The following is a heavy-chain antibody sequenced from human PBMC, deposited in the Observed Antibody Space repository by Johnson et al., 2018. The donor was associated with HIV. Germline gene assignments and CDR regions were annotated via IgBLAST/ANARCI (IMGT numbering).Heavy chain of an antibody. V-gene: IGHV3-13*01. D-gene: IGHD3-3*01. CDR1: GFTFSSYD. J-gene: IGHJ3*01. CDR3: ARVSTGFTVFGVVILPTGSFDL. Sequence: MQLVESGGGLVQPGGSLRLSCAASGFTFSSYDMHWVRQATGKGLEWVSAIGTAGDTYYPGSVKGRFTIPRDNAKNSLFLQMDSLRPEDTALYFCARVSTGFTVFGVVILPTGSFDLWGRGTMVTVSS. CDR2: IGTAGDT.